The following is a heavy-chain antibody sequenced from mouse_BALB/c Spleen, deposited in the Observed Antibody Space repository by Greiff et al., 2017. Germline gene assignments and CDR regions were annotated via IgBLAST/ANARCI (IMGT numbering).Heavy chain of an antibody. CDR2: IWSGGST. Sequence: VQLQQSGPGLVQPSQSLSITCTVSGFSLTSYGVHWVRQSPGKGLEWLGVIWSGGSTDYNAAFISRLSISKDNSKSQVFFKMNSLQANDTAIYYCASYGNYGVEYAMDYWGQGTSVTVSS. V-gene: IGHV2-2*02. CDR1: GFSLTSYG. CDR3: ASYGNYGVEYAMDY. J-gene: IGHJ4*01. D-gene: IGHD2-1*01.